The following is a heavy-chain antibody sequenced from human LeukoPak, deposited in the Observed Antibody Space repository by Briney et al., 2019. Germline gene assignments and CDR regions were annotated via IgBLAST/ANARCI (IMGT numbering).Heavy chain of an antibody. Sequence: PPETLSLTCTVSVGSISSGSYYWGWIRQPPGKGLEWIGSMYYGGSTYYSPSLSSRVTISVDTSKNQFSLRLNSVTAADTAVYYCASATDTPHYYFDYWGQGTLVTVSS. CDR1: VGSISSGSYY. D-gene: IGHD2-15*01. V-gene: IGHV4-39*01. J-gene: IGHJ4*02. CDR2: MYYGGST. CDR3: ASATDTPHYYFDY.